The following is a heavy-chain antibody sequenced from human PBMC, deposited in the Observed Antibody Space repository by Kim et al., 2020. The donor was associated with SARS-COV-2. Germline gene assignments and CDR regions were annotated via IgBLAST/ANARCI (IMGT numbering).Heavy chain of an antibody. Sequence: GESLKISCKGSGYSFTSYWISWVRQMPGKGLEWMGRIDPSDSYTNYSPSFQGHVTISADKSISTAYLQWSSLKASDTAMYYCARRGRGAAAGFPYYYYGMDVWGQGTTVTFS. V-gene: IGHV5-10-1*01. CDR2: IDPSDSYT. CDR3: ARRGRGAAAGFPYYYYGMDV. D-gene: IGHD6-13*01. J-gene: IGHJ6*02. CDR1: GYSFTSYW.